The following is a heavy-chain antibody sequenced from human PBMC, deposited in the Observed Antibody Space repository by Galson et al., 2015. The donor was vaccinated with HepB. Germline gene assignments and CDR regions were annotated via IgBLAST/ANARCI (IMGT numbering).Heavy chain of an antibody. D-gene: IGHD4-23*01. V-gene: IGHV3-73*01. CDR2: IRSKANSYAT. CDR3: TTPVVTLSYAFDI. Sequence: SLRLSCAASGFTFSGSAMHWVRQASGKGLEWVGRIRSKANSYATAYAASVKGRFTISRDDSKNTAYLQMNSLKTEDTAVYYCTTPVVTLSYAFDIWGQGTMVTVSS. J-gene: IGHJ3*02. CDR1: GFTFSGSA.